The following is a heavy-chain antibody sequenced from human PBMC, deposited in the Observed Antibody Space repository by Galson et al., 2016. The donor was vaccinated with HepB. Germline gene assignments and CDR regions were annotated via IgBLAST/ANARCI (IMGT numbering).Heavy chain of an antibody. CDR1: GFTFSDRY. D-gene: IGHD6-19*01. CDR3: ATADLYNSDWELDY. V-gene: IGHV3-72*01. J-gene: IGHJ4*02. CDR2: SKNKANSYTT. Sequence: SLRLSCAASGFTFSDRYMDWVRQAPGKGLEWLGRSKNKANSYTTEYAASVKGRFTISRDDSKNSLYLQMNSLRAEDTAVYYCATADLYNSDWELDYWGQGTLVTVSS.